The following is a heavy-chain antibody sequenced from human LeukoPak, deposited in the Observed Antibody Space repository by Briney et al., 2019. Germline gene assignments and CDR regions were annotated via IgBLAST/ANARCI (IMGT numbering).Heavy chain of an antibody. CDR1: GYTFTSYD. CDR2: MNPNSGNT. D-gene: IGHD2-2*01. Sequence: ASVKVSCKASGYTFTSYDINWVRQATGQGLEWMGWMNPNSGNTGYAQKFQGRVTMTRNTSISTAYMELNSLRAEDTAVYYCAKLSQLLPLVDRFDPWGQGALVTVSS. CDR3: AKLSQLLPLVDRFDP. J-gene: IGHJ5*02. V-gene: IGHV1-8*01.